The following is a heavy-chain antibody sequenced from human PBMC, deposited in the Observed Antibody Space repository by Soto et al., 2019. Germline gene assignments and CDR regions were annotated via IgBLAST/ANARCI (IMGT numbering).Heavy chain of an antibody. CDR3: ARLFITSRFDC. D-gene: IGHD3-22*01. Sequence: PGESLEPYCQGYGYSFTSCCIRWIRQMPGKGLEWVGIIYPGDSDTRYSPSFQGQVTISADKSISTAYLQWRSLKASDTAMYYCARLFITSRFDCWGQGTLVTVSS. V-gene: IGHV5-51*01. CDR2: IYPGDSDT. CDR1: GYSFTSCC. J-gene: IGHJ4*02.